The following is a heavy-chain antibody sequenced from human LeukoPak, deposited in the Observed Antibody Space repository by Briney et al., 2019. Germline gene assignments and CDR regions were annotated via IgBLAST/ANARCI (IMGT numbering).Heavy chain of an antibody. CDR2: IYTSGST. V-gene: IGHV4-4*09. J-gene: IGHJ5*02. CDR3: ARGNWGRGGYNWFDP. D-gene: IGHD7-27*01. Sequence: PSETLSLTCTVSGSISGYYWSWIRQPPGKGLEWIGYIYTSGSTNYNPSLESRVTISVDTSKNQFSLKLSSVTAVDTAVYYCARGNWGRGGYNWFDPWGQGTLVTVSS. CDR1: GSISGYY.